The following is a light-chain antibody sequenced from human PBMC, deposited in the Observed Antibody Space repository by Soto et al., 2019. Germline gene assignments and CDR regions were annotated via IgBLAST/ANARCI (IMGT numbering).Light chain of an antibody. CDR1: SIDVGSHNL. CDR3: CSYAGSSTYV. J-gene: IGLJ1*01. V-gene: IGLV2-23*01. Sequence: QSALTQPASVSGSPGQSITISCTGTSIDVGSHNLVSWYQQHPGKTPKLMIYEGSKRLSGVANRFSGSKSGNTASLIISVLQDEDEVDYYCCSYAGSSTYVFGTGTKLTVL. CDR2: EGS.